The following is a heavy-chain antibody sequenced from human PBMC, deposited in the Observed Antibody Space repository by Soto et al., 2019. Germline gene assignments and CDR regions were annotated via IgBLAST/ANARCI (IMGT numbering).Heavy chain of an antibody. J-gene: IGHJ3*02. CDR3: ARIYYDSSGYAHHAFDI. CDR1: GYSFTSYW. V-gene: IGHV5-51*01. D-gene: IGHD3-22*01. CDR2: IYPGDSDT. Sequence: PGESLKISCKGSGYSFTSYWIGWVRQMPGKGLEWMGIIYPGDSDTRYSPSFQGQVTISADKSISTAYLQWSSLKASDTAMYYCARIYYDSSGYAHHAFDIWGQGTMVTVSS.